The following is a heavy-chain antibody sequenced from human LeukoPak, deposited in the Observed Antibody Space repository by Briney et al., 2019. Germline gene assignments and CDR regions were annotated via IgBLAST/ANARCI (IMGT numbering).Heavy chain of an antibody. Sequence: GGSLRLSCAASGFTFDDYAMHWVRQAPGKGLEWVSGISWNSGSIGYADSVKGRFTISRDNAKNSLYLQMNSLRAEDTALYYCAKAGRSSWYVFDYWGQGTLVTVSS. CDR2: ISWNSGSI. J-gene: IGHJ4*02. D-gene: IGHD6-13*01. CDR3: AKAGRSSWYVFDY. CDR1: GFTFDDYA. V-gene: IGHV3-9*01.